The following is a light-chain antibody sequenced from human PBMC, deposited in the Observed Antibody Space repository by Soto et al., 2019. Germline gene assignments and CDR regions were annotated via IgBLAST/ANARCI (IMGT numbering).Light chain of an antibody. Sequence: AIQLTQSPSSFSASTGDRVTITCRASQGINSDLAWYQQKPGKAPKLLIYAASTLQSGVPSRFSGSGSGTDFTLTISCLQPEDFATYYCQQYDSYPWTFGQGTKLEIK. CDR2: AAS. V-gene: IGKV1-8*01. CDR1: QGINSD. J-gene: IGKJ2*02. CDR3: QQYDSYPWT.